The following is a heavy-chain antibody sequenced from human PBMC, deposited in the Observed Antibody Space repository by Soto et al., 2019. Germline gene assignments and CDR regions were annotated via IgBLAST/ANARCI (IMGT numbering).Heavy chain of an antibody. CDR3: AEDMGYCSGGSCYYSIYYYFYYLDV. Sequence: QGQLVESGGGVVQPGRSLRLSCAASGFTFSSYGMHWVRQAPGKGLEWVAVISYDGSNKYYADSVKGRFTISRDNSKNTMLLQMNSLRAKDKAVYYCAEDMGYCSGGSCYYSIYYYFYYLDVWGKGTTVTVSS. D-gene: IGHD2-15*01. CDR2: ISYDGSNK. J-gene: IGHJ6*03. CDR1: GFTFSSYG. V-gene: IGHV3-30*18.